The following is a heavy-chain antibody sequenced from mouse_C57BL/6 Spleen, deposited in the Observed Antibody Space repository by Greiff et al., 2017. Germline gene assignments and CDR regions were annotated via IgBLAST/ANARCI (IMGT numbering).Heavy chain of an antibody. Sequence: QVQLQQPGAELVKPGASVKLSCKASGYTFTSYWMQWVKQRPGQGLEWIGEIDPSDSYTTYNHKFKGKATLTVATSSSTAYMQRSSLTSADSAVDYCARRVATVQDAMDYWGQGTSVTVSA. D-gene: IGHD1-1*01. V-gene: IGHV1-50*01. CDR3: ARRVATVQDAMDY. J-gene: IGHJ4*01. CDR2: IDPSDSYT. CDR1: GYTFTSYW.